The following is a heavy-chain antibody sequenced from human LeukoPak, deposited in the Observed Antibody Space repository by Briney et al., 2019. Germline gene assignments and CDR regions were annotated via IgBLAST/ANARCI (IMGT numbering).Heavy chain of an antibody. Sequence: GGSLRLSCAASGFTVSSNYMSWVRQAPGKGLEWVSVIYSGGSTYYADSVKGRFTISRDNSKSTLYLQMNSLRAEDTAVYYCARDNAPYTSSSSGLGLFDYWGQGTLVTVSS. D-gene: IGHD6-6*01. V-gene: IGHV3-53*01. J-gene: IGHJ4*02. CDR3: ARDNAPYTSSSSGLGLFDY. CDR2: IYSGGST. CDR1: GFTVSSNY.